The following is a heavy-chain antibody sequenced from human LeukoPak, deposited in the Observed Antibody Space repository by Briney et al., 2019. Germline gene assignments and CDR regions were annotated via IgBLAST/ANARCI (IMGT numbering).Heavy chain of an antibody. CDR2: IYYSGST. CDR3: ARLDGTTVTTGAATQYYYYGMDV. V-gene: IGHV4-39*01. Sequence: PSETPSLTCTVSGGSISSSSYYWGWIRQPPGKGLEWIGSIYYSGSTYYNPSLKSRVTISVDTSKNQFSLKLSSVTAADTAVYYCARLDGTTVTTGAATQYYYYGMDVWGQGTTVTVSS. J-gene: IGHJ6*02. D-gene: IGHD4-17*01. CDR1: GGSISSSSYY.